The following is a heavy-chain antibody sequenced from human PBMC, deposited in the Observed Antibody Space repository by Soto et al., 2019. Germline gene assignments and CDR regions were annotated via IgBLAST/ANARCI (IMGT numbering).Heavy chain of an antibody. Sequence: SLRLSCAASGFTFSSYAMHWVRQAPGKGLEWVAVISYDGSNKYYADSVKGRFTISRDNSKNTLYLQMNSLRAEDTAVYYCASGYSSSWVLDYWGQGTLVTVSS. J-gene: IGHJ4*02. D-gene: IGHD6-13*01. V-gene: IGHV3-30-3*01. CDR2: ISYDGSNK. CDR1: GFTFSSYA. CDR3: ASGYSSSWVLDY.